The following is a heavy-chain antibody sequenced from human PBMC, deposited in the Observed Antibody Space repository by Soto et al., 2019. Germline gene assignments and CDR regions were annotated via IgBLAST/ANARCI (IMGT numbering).Heavy chain of an antibody. V-gene: IGHV1-69*12. CDR1: GGTFSSYA. Sequence: QVQLVQSGAEVKKPGSSVKVSCKASGGTFSSYAISWVRQAPGQGLEWMGEIIPIFGTANYAQKFQGRVTMTADESTSTADMELSSLRSEDTAVYYCARDRGPSSGYYPYWFDPWGQGTLVTVS. D-gene: IGHD3-22*01. J-gene: IGHJ5*02. CDR3: ARDRGPSSGYYPYWFDP. CDR2: IIPIFGTA.